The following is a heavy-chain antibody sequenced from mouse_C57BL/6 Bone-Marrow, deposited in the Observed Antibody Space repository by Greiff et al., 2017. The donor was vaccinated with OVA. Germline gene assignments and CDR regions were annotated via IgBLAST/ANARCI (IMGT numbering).Heavy chain of an antibody. J-gene: IGHJ3*01. CDR1: GYTFTSYT. D-gene: IGHD4-1*01. CDR3: ARALLGAWFAY. CDR2: INPSSGYT. V-gene: IGHV1-4*01. Sequence: VQLQQSGAELARPGASVKMSCKASGYTFTSYTMHWVKQRPGQGLEWIGYINPSSGYTKYNQKFKDKATLTADKSSSTAYMQLSSLPSEDSAVDYCARALLGAWFAYWGLGTLVTVSA.